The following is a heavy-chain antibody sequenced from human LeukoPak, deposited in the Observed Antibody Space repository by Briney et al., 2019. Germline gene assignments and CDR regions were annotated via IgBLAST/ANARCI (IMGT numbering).Heavy chain of an antibody. CDR3: VQRYYDILTGYYDN. V-gene: IGHV4-4*07. CDR2: IYSSGST. D-gene: IGHD3-9*01. Sequence: SETLSLTCTVSGGSISSYYWSWIRQPAGKGLEWIGRIYSSGSTNYNPSLKSRVTISVDTSKNQFSLRLSSETAADTAVYYCVQRYYDILTGYYDNWGQGTLVTVSS. CDR1: GGSISSYY. J-gene: IGHJ4*02.